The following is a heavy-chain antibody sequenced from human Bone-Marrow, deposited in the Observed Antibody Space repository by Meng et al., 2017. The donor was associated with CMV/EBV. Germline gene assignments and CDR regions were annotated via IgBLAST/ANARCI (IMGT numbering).Heavy chain of an antibody. J-gene: IGHJ5*02. Sequence: GGSLRLSCAASGFSFSSYGMHWVRQAPGKGLEWVAVIWYDGSNKYYADSVKGRFTISRENSKNTLYLQMNSLRAEDTAVYYCAKDRCSGGRCYLWEWFDPWGQGTLVTVSS. V-gene: IGHV3-33*06. CDR1: GFSFSSYG. D-gene: IGHD2-15*01. CDR2: IWYDGSNK. CDR3: AKDRCSGGRCYLWEWFDP.